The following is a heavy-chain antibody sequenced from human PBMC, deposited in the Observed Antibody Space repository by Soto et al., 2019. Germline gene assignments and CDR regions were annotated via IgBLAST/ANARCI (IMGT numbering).Heavy chain of an antibody. Sequence: QVQLVQSGAEEREPGASVKVSCTTSGYAFTDYAIHWVRQAPGQGLEWMGWIHTGNGNTKYSVKFQGRVTITRDTSASTAYMEFSGLRSGETSKFYCARAPGGYYGLKNTYYSDFSDYWGQGTLVAVSS. CDR2: IHTGNGNT. CDR1: GYAFTDYA. V-gene: IGHV1-3*04. J-gene: IGHJ4*02. CDR3: ARAPGGYYGLKNTYYSDFSDY. D-gene: IGHD3-10*01.